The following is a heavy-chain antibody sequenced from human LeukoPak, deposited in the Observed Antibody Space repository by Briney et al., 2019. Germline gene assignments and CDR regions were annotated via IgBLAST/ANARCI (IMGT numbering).Heavy chain of an antibody. CDR1: GFTFSSYA. J-gene: IGHJ4*02. CDR3: AKGSSGYYYGYFDY. CDR2: ISVSGGST. V-gene: IGHV3-23*01. D-gene: IGHD3-22*01. Sequence: GGSLRLSCAASGFTFSSYAMSWVRQAPGKGLEWVSAISVSGGSTWSADSVKGRFTISRDNSKNTLYLQMNSLRAEDTALYYCAKGSSGYYYGYFDYWGQRTLGTVSS.